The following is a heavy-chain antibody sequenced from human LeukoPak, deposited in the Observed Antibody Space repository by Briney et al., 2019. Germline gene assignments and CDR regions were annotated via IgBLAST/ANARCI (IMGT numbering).Heavy chain of an antibody. V-gene: IGHV3-30*02. D-gene: IGHD3-10*01. CDR2: IRYDGSDK. Sequence: SGGSLRLSCAASGFIFSDYGMHWVRQAPGKGLEWVAFIRYDGSDKYYADSVKGRFTISRDDSKNTLYLQMNSLTPEDTAVYYCAKLYGSGTSYHPLDYWGQGTLVTVS. CDR1: GFIFSDYG. CDR3: AKLYGSGTSYHPLDY. J-gene: IGHJ4*02.